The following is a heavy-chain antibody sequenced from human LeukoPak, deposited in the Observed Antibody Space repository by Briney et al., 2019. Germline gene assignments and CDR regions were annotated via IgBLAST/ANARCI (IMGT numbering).Heavy chain of an antibody. D-gene: IGHD3-9*01. V-gene: IGHV1-2*02. CDR3: ARVNRYFDWLAFDY. Sequence: VASVKVSCKASGYTFTGYYMHWVRQAPGQGLEWMGWINPNSGGTNYAQKFQGRVTMTRDTSISTAYMELSRLRSDDTAVYYCARVNRYFDWLAFDYWGQGTLVTVSS. CDR2: INPNSGGT. CDR1: GYTFTGYY. J-gene: IGHJ4*02.